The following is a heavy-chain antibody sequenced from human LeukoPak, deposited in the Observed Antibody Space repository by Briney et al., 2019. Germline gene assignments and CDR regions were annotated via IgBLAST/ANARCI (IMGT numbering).Heavy chain of an antibody. CDR3: AKAHLLDWLLPFDY. CDR1: EFTFSSYA. Sequence: TGGSLRLSCASSEFTFSSYAMHWVRQAPGKGLEWVALVSNDGGDKYYADSVEGRFTISRDNSKNTLYLQMNSLRGEDTGVYYCAKAHLLDWLLPFDYWGQGTLVTVSS. D-gene: IGHD3/OR15-3a*01. V-gene: IGHV3-30*18. CDR2: VSNDGGDK. J-gene: IGHJ4*02.